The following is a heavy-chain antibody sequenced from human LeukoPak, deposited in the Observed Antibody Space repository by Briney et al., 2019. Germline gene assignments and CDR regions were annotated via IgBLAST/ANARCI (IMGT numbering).Heavy chain of an antibody. CDR3: ARGALRYFDWLGPWFDP. D-gene: IGHD3-9*01. CDR1: GGSISSGGYY. V-gene: IGHV4-30-2*01. J-gene: IGHJ5*02. CDR2: IYHSGST. Sequence: SETLSLTCTVSGGSISSGGYYWSWIRQHPGKGLEWIGYIYHSGSTYYNPSLKSRVTISVDRSKNQFSLKLSSVTAADTAVYYCARGALRYFDWLGPWFDPWGQGTLVTVSS.